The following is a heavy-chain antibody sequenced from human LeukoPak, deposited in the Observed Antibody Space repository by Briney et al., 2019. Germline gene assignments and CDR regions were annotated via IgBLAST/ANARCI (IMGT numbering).Heavy chain of an antibody. CDR3: ARRYYYDSSGYYVDAFDI. CDR1: GYAISSGYY. J-gene: IGHJ3*02. D-gene: IGHD3-22*01. Sequence: SETLSLTCTVSGYAISSGYYWGWIRQPPGKGLEWIGSIYYSGSTYYNPSLKSRVTISVDTSKNQFSLKLSSVTAADTAVYYCARRYYYDSSGYYVDAFDIWGQGTMVTVSS. V-gene: IGHV4-38-2*02. CDR2: IYYSGST.